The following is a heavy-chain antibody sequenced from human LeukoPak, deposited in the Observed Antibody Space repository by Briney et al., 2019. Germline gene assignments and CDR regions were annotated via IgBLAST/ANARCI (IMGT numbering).Heavy chain of an antibody. V-gene: IGHV4-34*01. J-gene: IGHJ4*02. CDR2: INHSGST. CDR3: ARESSLLWFGELRALDY. CDR1: GGSFSGYY. D-gene: IGHD3-10*01. Sequence: PSETLSLTCAVYGGSFSGYYWSWIRQPPGKGLEWIGEINHSGSTNYNPSLKSRVTISVDTSKNQFSLKLSSVTAADTAVYYCARESSLLWFGELRALDYWGQGTLVTVSS.